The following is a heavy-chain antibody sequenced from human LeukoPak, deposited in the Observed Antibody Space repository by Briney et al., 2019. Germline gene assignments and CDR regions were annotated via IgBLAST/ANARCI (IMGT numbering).Heavy chain of an antibody. J-gene: IGHJ4*02. CDR1: GGSFSGYY. V-gene: IGHV4-4*07. CDR3: ARSPRRPHFYSSGSYYYYFDY. Sequence: PSETPSLTCAVSGGSFSGYYWSWIRQPAGKGLECIGRISSSGSTNYNPSLKSRVTMSVDTSKNQFFLKLSSVTAADTAVYYCARSPRRPHFYSSGSYYYYFDYWGQGTLVTVSS. CDR2: ISSSGST. D-gene: IGHD3-10*01.